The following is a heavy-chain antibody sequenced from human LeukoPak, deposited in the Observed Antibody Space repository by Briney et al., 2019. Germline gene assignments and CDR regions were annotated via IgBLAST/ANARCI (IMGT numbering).Heavy chain of an antibody. V-gene: IGHV4-4*02. J-gene: IGHJ4*02. CDR2: IYHSGST. CDR1: GGSISSSNW. Sequence: PSETLSLTCAVSGGSISSSNWWSWVRQPPGKGLEWIGEIYHSGSTNYNPSLKSRVTISVDTSKNQFSLQLSSVTAADTAVYYCARDLLSSSGYYFDYWGQGALVTVSS. CDR3: ARDLLSSSGYYFDY. D-gene: IGHD6-19*01.